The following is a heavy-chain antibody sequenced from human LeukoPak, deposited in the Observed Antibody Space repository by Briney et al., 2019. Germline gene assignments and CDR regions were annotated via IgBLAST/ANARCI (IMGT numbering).Heavy chain of an antibody. D-gene: IGHD3-10*01. CDR3: ARDEGRGGDLGY. J-gene: IGHJ4*02. V-gene: IGHV1-69*04. CDR2: IIPILGIA. Sequence: SVKVSCKASGGTFSSYGISWVRQAPGEGLEWMGRIIPILGIANYAQKFQGRVTMTRDTSISTAYMELSRLTSDDTAVYFCARDEGRGGDLGYWGQGTLVSVSS. CDR1: GGTFSSYG.